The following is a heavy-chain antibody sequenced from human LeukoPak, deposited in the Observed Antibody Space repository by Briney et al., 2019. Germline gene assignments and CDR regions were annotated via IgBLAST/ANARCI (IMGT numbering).Heavy chain of an antibody. J-gene: IGHJ6*02. CDR1: GYTFTSSD. D-gene: IGHD3-9*01. V-gene: IGHV1-8*02. Sequence: ASVKVSCKTSGYTFTSSDINWVRQATGQGLEWMGWMNPNSGNTGYAQKFQGRVTMTRNTSISTAYMELSSLRSEDTAVYYCARGSAMTGYYPLYYYYGMDVWGQGTTVTVSS. CDR2: MNPNSGNT. CDR3: ARGSAMTGYYPLYYYYGMDV.